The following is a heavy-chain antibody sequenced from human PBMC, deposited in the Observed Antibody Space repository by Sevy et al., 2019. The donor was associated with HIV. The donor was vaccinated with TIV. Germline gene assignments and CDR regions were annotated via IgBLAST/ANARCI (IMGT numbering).Heavy chain of an antibody. CDR2: ISGSGGIT. D-gene: IGHD5-12*01. V-gene: IGHV3-23*01. J-gene: IGHJ4*02. Sequence: GGSLRLSCAASGFTFSSYAMTWVRQAPGKGLEWVSIISGSGGITYYADSVKGRFTISRDNSKNTLYLQMNSLRAEDTAVYYCAKRYSGNNPFDFWGQGTLVTVSS. CDR3: AKRYSGNNPFDF. CDR1: GFTFSSYA.